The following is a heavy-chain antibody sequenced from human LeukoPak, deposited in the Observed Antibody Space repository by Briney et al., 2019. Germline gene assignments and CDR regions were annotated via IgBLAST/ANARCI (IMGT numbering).Heavy chain of an antibody. D-gene: IGHD3-16*01. CDR2: ISGGGGTT. J-gene: IGHJ4*02. CDR3: ARMNYVSSGWGAPFDY. CDR1: GFNFGTYS. Sequence: GGSLRLSCAASGFNFGTYSMNWVRQAPGEGPEWISYISGGGGTTYYADSVRGRFTISRDYAKNSLYLQMNSLRAEDTAVYYCARMNYVSSGWGAPFDYWGQGTLVTVSS. V-gene: IGHV3-48*04.